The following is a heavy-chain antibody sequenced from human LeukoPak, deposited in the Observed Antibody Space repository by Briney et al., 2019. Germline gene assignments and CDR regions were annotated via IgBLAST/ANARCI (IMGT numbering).Heavy chain of an antibody. CDR3: ARHTRITMIVVVPRGYGLDV. V-gene: IGHV4-39*01. CDR2: IYYSGST. CDR1: GGSISSRSYY. Sequence: PSETLSLTCTVSGGSISSRSYYWGWIRQPPGKGLEWIGSIYYSGSTYYNPSLKSRVTISVDTSKNQFSLKLSSVTAADTAVYYCARHTRITMIVVVPRGYGLDVWGQGTTVTVSS. D-gene: IGHD3-22*01. J-gene: IGHJ6*02.